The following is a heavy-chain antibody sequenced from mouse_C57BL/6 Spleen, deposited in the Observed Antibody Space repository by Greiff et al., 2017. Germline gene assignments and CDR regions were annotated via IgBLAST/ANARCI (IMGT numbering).Heavy chain of an antibody. CDR3: ARDELFDY. CDR2: ISDGGSYT. Sequence: EVKLVESGGGLVKPGGSLKLSCAASGFTFSSYAMSWVRQTPEKRLEWVATISDGGSYTYYPDNVKGRFTISRDNAKNNLYLQMSHLKSEDTAMYYCARDELFDYWGQGTTLTVSS. V-gene: IGHV5-4*01. J-gene: IGHJ2*01. CDR1: GFTFSSYA.